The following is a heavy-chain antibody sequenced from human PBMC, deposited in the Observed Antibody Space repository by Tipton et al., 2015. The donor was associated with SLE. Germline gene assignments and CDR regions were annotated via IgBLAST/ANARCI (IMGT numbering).Heavy chain of an antibody. CDR2: IYYSGST. CDR3: ARWAGPTVNFDY. J-gene: IGHJ4*02. CDR1: GGSISSYY. Sequence: TLSLTCTVSGGSISSYYWSWIRQPPGKGLEWIGYIYYSGSTNYNPSLKSRVTISVETSKNQFSLKLSSVTAADTAVYYCARWAGPTVNFDYWGQGTLVTVSS. V-gene: IGHV4-59*07. D-gene: IGHD4-11*01.